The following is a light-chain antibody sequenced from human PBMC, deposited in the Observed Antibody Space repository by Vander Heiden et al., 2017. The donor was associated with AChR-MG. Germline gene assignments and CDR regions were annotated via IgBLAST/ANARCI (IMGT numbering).Light chain of an antibody. CDR3: QSYDSSLSGVV. J-gene: IGLJ3*02. CDR1: SSNIGAGYH. CDR2: GNN. V-gene: IGLV1-40*01. Sequence: QSVLTQPPSVSGAPGPRVTIPCTGISSNIGAGYHVHWYQQLPGTAPKLLIYGNNNRPSGIPDRFSGSKSGTSASLAITGLQAEDEADYYCQSYDSSLSGVVFGGGTKLTVL.